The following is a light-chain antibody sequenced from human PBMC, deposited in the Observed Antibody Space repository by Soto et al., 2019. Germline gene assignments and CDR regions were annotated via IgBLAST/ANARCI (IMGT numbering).Light chain of an antibody. J-gene: IGLJ1*01. Sequence: QSVLTRPASVSGSPGESITISCTGTSSDIGGYNYVSWYQQHPGKAPRFVIYDVTNRPSGVSNRFSGSKSGNTASLTISGLQAEDEADYYCSSYTTGNTRQVVFGTGTKVTVL. CDR3: SSYTTGNTRQVV. V-gene: IGLV2-14*01. CDR2: DVT. CDR1: SSDIGGYNY.